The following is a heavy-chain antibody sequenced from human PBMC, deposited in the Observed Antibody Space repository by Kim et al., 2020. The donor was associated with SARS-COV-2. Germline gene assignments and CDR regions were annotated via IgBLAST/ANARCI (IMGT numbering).Heavy chain of an antibody. J-gene: IGHJ6*02. V-gene: IGHV3-9*01. CDR2: LSWNSGSI. Sequence: GGSLRLSCAASGFTFDYYAMHWGRQAPGKGLEWVSCLSWNSGSIDYADSVKGQFTISRDNAKNSLYLQMNSLRAEDTALYYCAKDIYSGYALYYYVLDVWGRGTTVTVAS. CDR3: AKDIYSGYALYYYVLDV. CDR1: GFTFDYYA. D-gene: IGHD5-12*01.